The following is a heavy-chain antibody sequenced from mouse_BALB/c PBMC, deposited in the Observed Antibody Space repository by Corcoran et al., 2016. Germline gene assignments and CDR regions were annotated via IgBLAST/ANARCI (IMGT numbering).Heavy chain of an antibody. D-gene: IGHD1-1*01. CDR1: GYSITSGYY. CDR3: ARTDYYGSSYLFDY. V-gene: IGHV3-6*02. Sequence: DVQLQESGPGLVKPSQSLSLTCSVTGYSITSGYYWNWIRQFPGNKLEWMGYISYDGSNNYNPSLKNRISITRDTSKNQFFLKLNSVTTEDTATYYCARTDYYGSSYLFDYWGQGTTLTVSS. CDR2: ISYDGSN. J-gene: IGHJ2*01.